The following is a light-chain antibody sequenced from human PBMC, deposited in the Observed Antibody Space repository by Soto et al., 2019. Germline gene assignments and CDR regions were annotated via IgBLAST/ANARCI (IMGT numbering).Light chain of an antibody. Sequence: DIQMTQSPSTVSAYVGDSVTITCRASQSITTWLAWYQQRPGKAPKLLIYDVSSLQSGVPSSFRGSGSGTEFTLTISSLQTDDFANYYCQHYKMYYPWTFGQGTKVDIK. CDR1: QSITTW. V-gene: IGKV1-5*01. J-gene: IGKJ1*01. CDR3: QHYKMYYPWT. CDR2: DVS.